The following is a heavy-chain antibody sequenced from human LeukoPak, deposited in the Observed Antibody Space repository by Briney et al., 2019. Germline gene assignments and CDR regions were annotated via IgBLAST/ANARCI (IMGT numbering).Heavy chain of an antibody. CDR3: AKDMRAADYYYYGMDV. CDR2: ISSGSHYI. Sequence: GGSLRLSCAASGFAFSSFSIHWVRQAPGKGLEWVASISSGSHYIYYGDSVEGRFTISRDNAKNSLYLQMNSLRAEDTALYYCAKDMRAADYYYYGMDVWGQGTTVTVSS. V-gene: IGHV3-21*04. D-gene: IGHD6-13*01. CDR1: GFAFSSFS. J-gene: IGHJ6*02.